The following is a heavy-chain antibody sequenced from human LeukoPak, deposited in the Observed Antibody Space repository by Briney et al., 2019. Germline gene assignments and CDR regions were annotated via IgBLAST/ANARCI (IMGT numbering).Heavy chain of an antibody. CDR2: INPNSGGT. V-gene: IGHV1-2*02. Sequence: GASVKVSCKASGYTFTGYYMHWVRQAPGQGLEWMGWINPNSGGTNYAQKFQGRVTMTRDTSISTAYMELSRLRSDDTAVYYCARALGYSGYDYGYWGQGTLVTVSS. CDR1: GYTFTGYY. D-gene: IGHD5-12*01. CDR3: ARALGYSGYDYGY. J-gene: IGHJ4*02.